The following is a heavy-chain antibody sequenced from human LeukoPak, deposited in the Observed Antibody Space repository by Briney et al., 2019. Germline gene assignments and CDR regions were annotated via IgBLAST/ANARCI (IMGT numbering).Heavy chain of an antibody. J-gene: IGHJ4*02. CDR2: IHPGRGDT. Sequence: GASVKVSCQALGYTFTDHYFHWLRQAPRQGIEWMGWIHPGRGDTNIAQKFQGRVSLTRDMSISTAYMELSRLTSDDTAVYYRARDHNWGPDYWGQGTLVSVSS. CDR1: GYTFTDHY. D-gene: IGHD7-27*01. V-gene: IGHV1-2*02. CDR3: ARDHNWGPDY.